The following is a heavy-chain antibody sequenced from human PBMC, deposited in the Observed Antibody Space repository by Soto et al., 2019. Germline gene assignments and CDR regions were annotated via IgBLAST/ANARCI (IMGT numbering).Heavy chain of an antibody. Sequence: PLQTLCLTCAVAVGSISSSNWWSWVRQRPGKGLEWTGEIYHSGSTHYNPSLKSRVTISVAKSNIQFSLKVSSVTAADTAVYYCAREPMRSGMDVWGQGTTVTVSS. CDR2: IYHSGST. CDR3: AREPMRSGMDV. V-gene: IGHV4-4*02. J-gene: IGHJ6*02. CDR1: VGSISSSNW. D-gene: IGHD3-22*01.